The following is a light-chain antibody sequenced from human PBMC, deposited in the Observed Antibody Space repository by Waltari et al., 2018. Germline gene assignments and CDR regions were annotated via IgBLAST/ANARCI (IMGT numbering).Light chain of an antibody. CDR2: GAS. J-gene: IGKJ4*01. CDR1: QTVRTTY. V-gene: IGKV3-20*01. Sequence: EIVLTQSPGTLSLSPGERATLSCRASQTVRTTYLAWYQQKPGQAPTLLIYGASSRATGIPDRFSGSGYGTDFSLTISSLEPADFAVYYCQQYDISPLTFGGGTKVEIK. CDR3: QQYDISPLT.